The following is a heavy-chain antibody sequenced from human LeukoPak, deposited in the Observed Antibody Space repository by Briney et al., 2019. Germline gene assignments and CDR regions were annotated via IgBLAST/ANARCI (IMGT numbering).Heavy chain of an antibody. J-gene: IGHJ4*02. V-gene: IGHV1-18*01. CDR2: ISAYNGNT. D-gene: IGHD2-2*01. CDR3: ARDYGSTSCYARCYFDY. CDR1: GYTFTSYG. Sequence: ASVTVSCKASGYTFTSYGISWVRQAPGQGLEWMGWISAYNGNTNYAQKLQGRVTMTTDTSTSTAYMELRSLRSDDTAVYYCARDYGSTSCYARCYFDYWGQGTLVTVSS.